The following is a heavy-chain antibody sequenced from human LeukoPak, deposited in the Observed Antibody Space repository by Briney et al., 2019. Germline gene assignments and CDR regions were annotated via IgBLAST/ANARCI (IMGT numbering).Heavy chain of an antibody. D-gene: IGHD7-27*01. Sequence: GGSLRLSCTASGFTVSSKYMTWVRQAPGKGLEWVSVLYSGGSTYYADSVKGRFTISRDNSKNTLYLQMNSLRTEDTAVYYCARGPSTGDLDYWGQGSLVTVSS. CDR2: LYSGGST. V-gene: IGHV3-66*02. J-gene: IGHJ4*02. CDR3: ARGPSTGDLDY. CDR1: GFTVSSKY.